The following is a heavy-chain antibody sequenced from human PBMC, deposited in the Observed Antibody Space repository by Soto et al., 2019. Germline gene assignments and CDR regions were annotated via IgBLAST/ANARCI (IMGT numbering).Heavy chain of an antibody. CDR2: ISGSGGST. D-gene: IGHD3-10*01. CDR3: ANDVLQVRGVIISSLPEC. Sequence: EVHLLESGGGLVQPGGSLRLSCAASGITFSSYAMSWVRQAPGKGLECVAAISGSGGSTYYADSVKGRFTISCDNSKNTLYLPMNSLRAEDTAVYYCANDVLQVRGVIISSLPECWGQVTLVTVSS. J-gene: IGHJ4*02. CDR1: GITFSSYA. V-gene: IGHV3-23*01.